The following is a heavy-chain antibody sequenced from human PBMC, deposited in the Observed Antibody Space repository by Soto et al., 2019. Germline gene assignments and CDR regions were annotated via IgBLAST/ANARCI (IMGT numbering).Heavy chain of an antibody. Sequence: ASVKVSCKASGYTFTSYYMHWVRQAPGQGLEWMGIINPSGGSTSYAQKFQGRVTMTRDTSTSTVYMELSSLRSEDTAVYYCARERGARAYSYGTGMDVWGQGTTVTVSS. CDR3: ARERGARAYSYGTGMDV. V-gene: IGHV1-46*01. J-gene: IGHJ6*02. D-gene: IGHD5-18*01. CDR1: GYTFTSYY. CDR2: INPSGGST.